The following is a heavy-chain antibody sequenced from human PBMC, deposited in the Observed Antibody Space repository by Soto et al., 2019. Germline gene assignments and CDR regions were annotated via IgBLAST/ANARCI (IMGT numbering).Heavy chain of an antibody. CDR2: IYYSGST. CDR3: AREFKGDLVVVAAARGSYFDY. D-gene: IGHD2-15*01. CDR1: GGSISSYY. V-gene: IGHV4-59*01. Sequence: TSETLSLTCTVSGGSISSYYWSWIRQPPGKGLEWIGYIYYSGSTNYNPSLKSRVTISVDTSKNQFSLKLSSVTAADTAVYYCAREFKGDLVVVAAARGSYFDYCGQGTLVTVSS. J-gene: IGHJ4*02.